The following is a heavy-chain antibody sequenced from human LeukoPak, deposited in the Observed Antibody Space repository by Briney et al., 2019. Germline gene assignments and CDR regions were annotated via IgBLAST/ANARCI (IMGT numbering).Heavy chain of an antibody. CDR2: IYSGGST. D-gene: IGHD1-1*01. V-gene: IGHV3-66*01. J-gene: IGHJ4*02. CDR1: GFTVSSNY. CDR3: AALKYSWNDLDY. Sequence: GGSLRLSCAASGFTVSSNYMSWVRQAPGKGLEWVSVIYSGGSTYYADSVKGRFTISRDNSKNTLYLQMNSLRAEDTAVYYCAALKYSWNDLDYWGQGTLVTVSS.